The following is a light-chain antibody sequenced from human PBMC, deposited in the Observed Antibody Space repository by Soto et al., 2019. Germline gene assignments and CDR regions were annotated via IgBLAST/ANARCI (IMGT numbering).Light chain of an antibody. CDR1: QSISSW. Sequence: DIQMTQSPSTLSASVGDRVTITCRASQSISSWLAWYQQKPGKAPELLIYAASSLQSGVPSRFSGSGSGTHFTLTISSLQPDDFATYYCQQYNSYSRWTFGQGTKVDIK. CDR2: AAS. V-gene: IGKV1-5*01. CDR3: QQYNSYSRWT. J-gene: IGKJ1*01.